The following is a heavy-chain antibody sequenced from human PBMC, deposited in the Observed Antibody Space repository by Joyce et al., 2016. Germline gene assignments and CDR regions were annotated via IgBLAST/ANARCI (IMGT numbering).Heavy chain of an antibody. Sequence: QVTLKESGPALVKPTQTLTLTCSFSGFSLSTSTMRVSWIRQPPGKALEWLARIDRNNDKFYSTSLRTRLTISKDTSGNQVVLTVTNMDPVDTATYFCARSSMWGPFDSWGQGSRVTVSS. CDR1: GFSLSTSTMR. V-gene: IGHV2-70*04. CDR3: ARSSMWGPFDS. J-gene: IGHJ4*02. CDR2: IDRNNDK. D-gene: IGHD2/OR15-2a*01.